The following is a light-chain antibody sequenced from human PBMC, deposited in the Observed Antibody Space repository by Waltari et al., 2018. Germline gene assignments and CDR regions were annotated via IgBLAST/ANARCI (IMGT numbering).Light chain of an antibody. J-gene: IGKJ1*01. Sequence: DIQMTQSPSSLSASIGDTITVTCRPSQNIRTYLNWYQQKPAKAPKLLIFGASTLPLGVPSRFSGSASGTEFTLTVTNLQPDDFATYFCQQSFSSPWTFGQGTTV. CDR2: GAS. CDR1: QNIRTY. CDR3: QQSFSSPWT. V-gene: IGKV1-39*01.